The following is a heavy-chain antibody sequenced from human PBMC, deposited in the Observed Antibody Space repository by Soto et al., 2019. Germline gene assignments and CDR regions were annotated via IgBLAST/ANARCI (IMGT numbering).Heavy chain of an antibody. Sequence: SETLSLTCTVSGGSISSGDYYWSWIRQPPGKGLEWIGYIYYSGSTYYNPSLNSRVTISVDTSKNQFSLKLSSVTAADTAVYYCARGGEVNRDYWGQGTLVTVSS. J-gene: IGHJ4*02. V-gene: IGHV4-30-4*01. D-gene: IGHD4-4*01. CDR3: ARGGEVNRDY. CDR2: IYYSGST. CDR1: GGSISSGDYY.